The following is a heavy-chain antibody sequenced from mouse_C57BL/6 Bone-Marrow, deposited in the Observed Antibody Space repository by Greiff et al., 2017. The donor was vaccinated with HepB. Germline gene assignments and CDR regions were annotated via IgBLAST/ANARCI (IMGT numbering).Heavy chain of an antibody. CDR3: ARDGTPWFAY. CDR2: IDPEDGET. V-gene: IGHV14-2*01. Sequence: VQLQQSGAELVKPGASVKLSCTASGFNIKDYYMHWVKQRTEQGLEWIGRIDPEDGETKYAPTFQGKATITADTSSNTSYLQLSSLTSEDTAVYYCARDGTPWFAYWGQGTLVTVSA. D-gene: IGHD1-1*01. J-gene: IGHJ3*01. CDR1: GFNIKDYY.